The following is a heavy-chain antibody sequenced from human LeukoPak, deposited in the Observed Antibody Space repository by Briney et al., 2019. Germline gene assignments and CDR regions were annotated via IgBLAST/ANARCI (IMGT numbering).Heavy chain of an antibody. Sequence: PGGSLRLSCAASGFTFSSYGMHWVRQAPGKGLEWVAVISYDGSNKYYADSVKGRFTISRDNSKNTLYLQMNSLRAEDTAVYYCAIGTSSGSLDYWGQGTLVTVSS. D-gene: IGHD6-19*01. J-gene: IGHJ4*02. V-gene: IGHV3-30*03. CDR3: AIGTSSGSLDY. CDR2: ISYDGSNK. CDR1: GFTFSSYG.